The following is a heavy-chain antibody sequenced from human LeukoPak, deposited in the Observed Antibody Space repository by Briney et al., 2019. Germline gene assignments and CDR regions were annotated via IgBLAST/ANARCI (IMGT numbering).Heavy chain of an antibody. V-gene: IGHV3-21*01. CDR1: GFTFSDYH. Sequence: GGSLRLSCVASGFTFSDYHINWVRQAPGKGLEWVSSISSSSTHIYYADSVKGRFTISRDDAKNSLYLQMNTLRAEDTAVYYCARVATGSYHFDYWGQGTLATVSS. J-gene: IGHJ4*02. D-gene: IGHD3-16*01. CDR2: ISSSSTHI. CDR3: ARVATGSYHFDY.